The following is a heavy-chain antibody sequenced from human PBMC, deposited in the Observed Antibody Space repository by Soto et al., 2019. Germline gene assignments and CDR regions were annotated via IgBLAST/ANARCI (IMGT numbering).Heavy chain of an antibody. CDR1: GFTVSSNY. CDR2: IYSGGRT. V-gene: IGHV3-53*01. CDR3: ARGPPARDN. J-gene: IGHJ4*02. Sequence: EVQLVESGGGLIQPGGSLRLSCAASGFTVSSNYMSWVSQAPGKGLELASVIYSGGRTYYADSVKGRFTNSRDNSKNTMYLKMNSMRAEDTAVYYCARGPPARDNWGQGTMVTVPS.